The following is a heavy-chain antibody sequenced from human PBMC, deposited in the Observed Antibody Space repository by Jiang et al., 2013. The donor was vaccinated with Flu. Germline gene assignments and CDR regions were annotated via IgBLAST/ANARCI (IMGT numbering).Heavy chain of an antibody. V-gene: IGHV3-30*03. D-gene: IGHD3-22*01. CDR2: ISYDGSNT. J-gene: IGHJ1*01. CDR3: VRSNTMIIAVPAEGHFQH. CDR1: GFTFNFHG. Sequence: VQLVESGGGVVQPGRSLRLSCAVSGFTFNFHGMHWVRQAPGKGLEWVAAISYDGSNTYYGDSVKGRFTMSRDNSKNTLFLEMNSLRTEDTAAYYCVRSNTMIIAVPAEGHFQHWGQGALVTVSS.